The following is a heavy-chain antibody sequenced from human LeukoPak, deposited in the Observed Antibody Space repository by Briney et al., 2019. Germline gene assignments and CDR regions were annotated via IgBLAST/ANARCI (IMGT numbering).Heavy chain of an antibody. V-gene: IGHV3-48*03. J-gene: IGHJ3*02. CDR1: GFTFRSYE. CDR2: IRSSGSKM. D-gene: IGHD1-26*01. CDR3: ARDGLSGDQAFDAFDI. Sequence: GGSLRLSCAASGFTFRSYEMSWVRQAPGKGLEWIAYIRSSGSKMYYADSVRGRFSISRDNAKDSLYLQMNSLRAEDTAIYYCARDGLSGDQAFDAFDIWGQGTMVTVSS.